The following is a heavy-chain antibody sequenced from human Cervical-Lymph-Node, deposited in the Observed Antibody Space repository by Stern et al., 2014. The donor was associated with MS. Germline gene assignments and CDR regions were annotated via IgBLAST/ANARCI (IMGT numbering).Heavy chain of an antibody. CDR1: GGTFSKFP. J-gene: IGHJ5*02. D-gene: IGHD6-13*01. CDR2: IFPVFGTP. V-gene: IGHV1-69*01. CDR3: ALSSETSDRWYSLGYDL. Sequence: QVQLVQSGAEVTKPGSSVKVSCKASGGTFSKFPSSWVRQAPGQGLEWMGGIFPVFGTPTYAQEFRGRVTITADVSPCTVYMELSSLRSDDTAVYYCALSSETSDRWYSLGYDLWGQGTLVTVSS.